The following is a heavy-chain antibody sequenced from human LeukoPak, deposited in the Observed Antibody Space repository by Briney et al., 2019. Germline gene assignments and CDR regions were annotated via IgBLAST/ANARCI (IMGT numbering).Heavy chain of an antibody. Sequence: SETLSLTCTVSGGSISSSSYYWGWIRQPPGKGLEWIGRIYTSGSTNYNPSLKSRVTISVDTSKNQFSLKLSSVTAADTAVYYCARTRVQMATMGSISAFDIWGQGTMVTVSS. CDR3: ARTRVQMATMGSISAFDI. D-gene: IGHD5-24*01. J-gene: IGHJ3*02. CDR2: IYTSGST. CDR1: GGSISSSSYY. V-gene: IGHV4-39*07.